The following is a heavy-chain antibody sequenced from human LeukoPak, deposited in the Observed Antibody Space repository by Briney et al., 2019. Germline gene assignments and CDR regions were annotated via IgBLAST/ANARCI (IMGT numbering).Heavy chain of an antibody. J-gene: IGHJ5*02. V-gene: IGHV4-59*01. D-gene: IGHD3-10*01. CDR1: GDSISSYY. CDR3: ARERGVLFGTPDQNWFDP. CDR2: IYYSGST. Sequence: PSETLSLTCTVSGDSISSYYWSWIRQPPGKGLEWIGYIYYSGSTNYNPSLKSRVTISVDTSKNQFSLKLSSVTAADTAVYYCARERGVLFGTPDQNWFDPWGQGTLVTVSS.